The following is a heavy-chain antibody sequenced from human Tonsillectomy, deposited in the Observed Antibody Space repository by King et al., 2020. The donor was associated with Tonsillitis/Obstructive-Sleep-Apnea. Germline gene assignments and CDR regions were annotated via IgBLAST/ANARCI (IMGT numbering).Heavy chain of an antibody. CDR1: GFTFSSYA. CDR2: ISGSGGST. D-gene: IGHD2-2*01. CDR3: AKGGYCSSTNCPGDY. V-gene: IGHV3-23*04. J-gene: IGHJ4*02. Sequence: VQLVESGGGLVQPGGSLRLSCAASGFTFSSYAMSWVRQAPGKGLEWVSAISGSGGSTYYADSVKGRFTISRDNSKNTLYLQMSSLRDEDTALYYCAKGGYCSSTNCPGDYWGQGTLVAVSS.